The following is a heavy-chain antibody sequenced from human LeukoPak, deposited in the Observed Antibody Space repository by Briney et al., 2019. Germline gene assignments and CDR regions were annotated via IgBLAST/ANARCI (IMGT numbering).Heavy chain of an antibody. CDR1: GFSFSSYG. J-gene: IGHJ4*02. CDR3: AKDIRWASFES. D-gene: IGHD3-16*01. Sequence: GGSLRLSCEASGFSFSSYGMNWVRQAPGKGLEWVSGIIPTGSTTYYADSVKGRFTISRDNSKNTVYLHLNSLRVEDTAQYYCAKDIRWASFESWGQGTLVTVSS. V-gene: IGHV3-23*01. CDR2: IIPTGSTT.